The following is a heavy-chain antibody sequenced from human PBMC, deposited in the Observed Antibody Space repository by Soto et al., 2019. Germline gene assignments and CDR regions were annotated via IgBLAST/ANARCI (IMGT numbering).Heavy chain of an antibody. V-gene: IGHV4-34*01. J-gene: IGHJ4*02. D-gene: IGHD2-15*01. CDR2: INHSGST. Sequence: SETLSLTCAVYGGSFSGYYWSWIRQPPGKGLEWIGEINHSGSTNYNPSLKSRVTISVDTSKNQFSLKLSSVTAADTAVYYCARGGIVVVVAATRRFDYWGQGTLVTVSS. CDR3: ARGGIVVVVAATRRFDY. CDR1: GGSFSGYY.